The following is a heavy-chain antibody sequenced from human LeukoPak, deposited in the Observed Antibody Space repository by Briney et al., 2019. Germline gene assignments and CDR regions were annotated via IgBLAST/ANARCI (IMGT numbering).Heavy chain of an antibody. D-gene: IGHD2-15*01. CDR2: ISVSGST. Sequence: PGGSLRLSCAASGFTLSSYAMSWVRQGPGKGLEWVSAISVSGSTYHADSVKGRFTISRDSSKNTLYLQMNSLRAGDAAVYYCAKAPVTTCSGAYCYPFDYWSQGTLVTVSS. V-gene: IGHV3-23*01. CDR1: GFTLSSYA. J-gene: IGHJ4*02. CDR3: AKAPVTTCSGAYCYPFDY.